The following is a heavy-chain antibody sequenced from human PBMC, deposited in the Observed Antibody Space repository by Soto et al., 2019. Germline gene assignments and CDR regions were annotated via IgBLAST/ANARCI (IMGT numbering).Heavy chain of an antibody. J-gene: IGHJ4*02. CDR1: GFTFSSYG. CDR3: AREGYDYIWGSYRLDY. D-gene: IGHD3-16*02. CDR2: IWYDGSNK. Sequence: GGSLRLSCAASGFTFSSYGMHWVRQAPGKGLEWVAVIWYDGSNKYYGDSVKGRFTISRDNSKNTLYLQMNSLRAEDTAVYYCAREGYDYIWGSYRLDYWGQGTLVTVSS. V-gene: IGHV3-33*01.